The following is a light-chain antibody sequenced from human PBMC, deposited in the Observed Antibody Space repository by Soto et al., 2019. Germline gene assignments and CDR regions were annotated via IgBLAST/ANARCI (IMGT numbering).Light chain of an antibody. J-gene: IGKJ3*01. CDR3: HQYNDWPRFT. CDR2: GAS. CDR1: QSVSTD. Sequence: EIVMTQSPATLSVSPGDRATLSCRASQSVSTDLAWYQQKPGQAPRRLIYGASTRATGIPARFSGSGSGTEFTLTINSLQSEDLAVYYCHQYNDWPRFTFGPGTKVEIK. V-gene: IGKV3-15*01.